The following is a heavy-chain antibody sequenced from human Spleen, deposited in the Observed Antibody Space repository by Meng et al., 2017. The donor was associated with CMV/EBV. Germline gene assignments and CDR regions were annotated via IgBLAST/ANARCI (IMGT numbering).Heavy chain of an antibody. CDR1: GFSLSSTGVK. V-gene: IGHV2-5*02. Sequence: FSGFSLSSTGVKVAWLRQPPGKAPEWLAVIYWDDEKRYSPSLRSRLTVTKDTSRNQVVLKMTNMNPLDSATYYCARRGVCGGDCYFDYWGRGLLVTVSS. J-gene: IGHJ4*02. D-gene: IGHD2-21*02. CDR2: IYWDDEK. CDR3: ARRGVCGGDCYFDY.